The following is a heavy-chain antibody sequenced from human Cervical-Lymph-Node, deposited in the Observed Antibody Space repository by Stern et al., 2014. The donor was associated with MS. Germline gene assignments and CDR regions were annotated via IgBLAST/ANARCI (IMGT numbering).Heavy chain of an antibody. V-gene: IGHV3-33*01. J-gene: IGHJ4*02. CDR2: IWYDGSNK. CDR1: GFTFSSYG. CDR3: ARGGDVRGVMLDY. Sequence: VQLEESGGGVVQPGRSLRLSCAASGFTFSSYGMHWVRQAPGTGLEWEAVIWYDGSNKYYADSVKGRFTISRDNSKNPLYLQMNSLRAEDTAVYYCARGGDVRGVMLDYWGQGTLVTVSS. D-gene: IGHD3-10*01.